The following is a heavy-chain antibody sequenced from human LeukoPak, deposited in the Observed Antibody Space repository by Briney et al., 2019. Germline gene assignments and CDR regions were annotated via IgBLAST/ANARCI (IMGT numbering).Heavy chain of an antibody. D-gene: IGHD2-2*01. Sequence: ASVKVSCKASGYTFTGYYMHWVRQAPGQGLEWMGWINPNSGDTNYAQKLQGRVTMTTDTSTSTAYMELRSLRSDDTAVYYCAREGEYQLLPGYWGQGTLVTVSS. V-gene: IGHV1-2*02. CDR1: GYTFTGYY. CDR2: INPNSGDT. CDR3: AREGEYQLLPGY. J-gene: IGHJ4*02.